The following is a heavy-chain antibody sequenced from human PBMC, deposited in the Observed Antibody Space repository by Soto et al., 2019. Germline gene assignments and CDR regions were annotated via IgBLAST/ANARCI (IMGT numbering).Heavy chain of an antibody. CDR3: ARVEGRIYYGMDV. CDR1: GGSISSSNC. J-gene: IGHJ6*02. D-gene: IGHD2-21*01. Sequence: QVQLQESGPGLVKPSGTLSLTCAVSGGSISSSNCWSWVRQPPGKGLEWIGEIYHSGSANYNPSPKCRVTLSVDKSQHPSSLKLSSVTAADTAVYGCARVEGRIYYGMDVWGQGTTVTVSS. V-gene: IGHV4-4*01. CDR2: IYHSGSA.